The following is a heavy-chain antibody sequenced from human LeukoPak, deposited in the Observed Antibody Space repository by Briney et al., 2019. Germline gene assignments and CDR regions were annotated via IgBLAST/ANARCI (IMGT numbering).Heavy chain of an antibody. J-gene: IGHJ6*03. V-gene: IGHV1-69*13. CDR3: ARDSGIAVGYYYYYYYMDV. CDR2: IIPIFGTA. D-gene: IGHD6-19*01. Sequence: ASVKVSCKASGYTFTSYGISWVRQAPGQGLEWMGGIIPIFGTANYAQKFQGRVTITADESTSTAYMELSSLRSEDTAVYYCARDSGIAVGYYYYYYYMDVWGKGTTVTVSS. CDR1: GYTFTSYG.